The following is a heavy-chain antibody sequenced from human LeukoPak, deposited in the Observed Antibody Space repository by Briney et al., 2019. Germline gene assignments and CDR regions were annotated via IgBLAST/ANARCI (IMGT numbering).Heavy chain of an antibody. D-gene: IGHD3-3*01. CDR2: IYYSGST. Sequence: SQTLSLTCTVSGGSISSGGYYWSWIRQHPGTGLEWIGYIYYSGSTYYNPSLKSRVTISVDTSKNQFSLKLSSVTAADTAVYYCASVYYDPPHYFDYWGQGTLVTVSS. V-gene: IGHV4-31*03. CDR3: ASVYYDPPHYFDY. J-gene: IGHJ4*02. CDR1: GGSISSGGYY.